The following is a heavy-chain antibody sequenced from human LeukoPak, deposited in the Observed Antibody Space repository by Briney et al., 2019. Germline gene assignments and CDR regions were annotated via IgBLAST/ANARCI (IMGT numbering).Heavy chain of an antibody. Sequence: ASVKVSFKASGYTFTGYYMHWVRQAPGQGLEWMGGINPNSGGTNYAQTFQGRVTMTRDTSISTAYMALSRLRSDDTAVYYCAREGPGTITMVRGANWFDPWGQGTLVTVSS. CDR2: INPNSGGT. CDR1: GYTFTGYY. CDR3: AREGPGTITMVRGANWFDP. D-gene: IGHD3-10*01. J-gene: IGHJ5*02. V-gene: IGHV1-2*02.